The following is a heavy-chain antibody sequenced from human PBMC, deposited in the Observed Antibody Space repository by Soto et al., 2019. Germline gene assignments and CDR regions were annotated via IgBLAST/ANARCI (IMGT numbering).Heavy chain of an antibody. J-gene: IGHJ1*01. Sequence: EVQLVESGGGLVQPGGSLRLSCAASGFTFSDHYMDWVRQAPGKGLEWVGRSKNKADSYTTEYAASVKGRFTISRDGSENSLYLQMNSLKTEDTAGYYCTVWGSGNDFGAAWGQGILVTVSS. V-gene: IGHV3-72*01. CDR3: TVWGSGNDFGAA. CDR1: GFTFSDHY. CDR2: SKNKADSYTT. D-gene: IGHD3-10*01.